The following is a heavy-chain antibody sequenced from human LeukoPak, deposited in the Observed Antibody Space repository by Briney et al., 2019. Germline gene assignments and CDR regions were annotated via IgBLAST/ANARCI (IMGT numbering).Heavy chain of an antibody. CDR1: GFTFSTYE. Sequence: PGGSLRLSCAASGFTFSTYEMDWVRQAPGKGLEWVSYISSSGGTIYYADSVKGRFTISRDNAKNSLYLQMNSLRAEDTAVYYCAGDRAGYPPIYFDNWGQGTLVTVSS. CDR2: ISSSGGTI. V-gene: IGHV3-48*03. D-gene: IGHD5-12*01. J-gene: IGHJ4*02. CDR3: AGDRAGYPPIYFDN.